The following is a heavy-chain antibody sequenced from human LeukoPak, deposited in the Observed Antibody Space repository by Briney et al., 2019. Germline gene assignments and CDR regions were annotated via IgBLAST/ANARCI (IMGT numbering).Heavy chain of an antibody. J-gene: IGHJ5*02. D-gene: IGHD4-17*01. CDR3: ARRPTVTTPLTA. CDR1: GFTFGSYS. CDR2: ISSGSSIM. Sequence: GGSLRLSCVASGFTFGSYSMNWVRQAPGKGLEWVSYISSGSSIMYYADSVKGRFTISRDNAKDSLYLQMNSLRAEDTAVYYCARRPTVTTPLTAWGQGTLVTVS. V-gene: IGHV3-48*04.